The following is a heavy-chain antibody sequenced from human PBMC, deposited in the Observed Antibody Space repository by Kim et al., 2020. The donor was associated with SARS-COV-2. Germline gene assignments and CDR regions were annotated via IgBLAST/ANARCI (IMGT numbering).Heavy chain of an antibody. D-gene: IGHD3-10*01. Sequence: ASVKVSCKASGYTFTGYYMHWVRQAPGQGLEWMGWINPNSGGTNYAQKFQGRVTMTRDTSISTAYMELSRLRSDDTAVYYCARADHIYYARPLDVWGQGTTVTVSS. J-gene: IGHJ6*02. V-gene: IGHV1-2*02. CDR2: INPNSGGT. CDR1: GYTFTGYY. CDR3: ARADHIYYARPLDV.